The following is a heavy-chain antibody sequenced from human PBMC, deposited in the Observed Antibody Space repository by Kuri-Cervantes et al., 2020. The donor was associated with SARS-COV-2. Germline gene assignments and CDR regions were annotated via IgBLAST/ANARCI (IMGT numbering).Heavy chain of an antibody. J-gene: IGHJ3*02. CDR2: ISSSGSTI. V-gene: IGHV3-48*03. D-gene: IGHD6-6*01. CDR3: ARAGIAARFGRPHAFDI. Sequence: GESLKISCAASGFTFSSYEMNWVRQAPGKGLEWVSYISSSGSTIYYADSVKGRFTISRDNAKNSLYLQMNSLGAEDTAVYYCARAGIAARFGRPHAFDIWGQGTMVTVSS. CDR1: GFTFSSYE.